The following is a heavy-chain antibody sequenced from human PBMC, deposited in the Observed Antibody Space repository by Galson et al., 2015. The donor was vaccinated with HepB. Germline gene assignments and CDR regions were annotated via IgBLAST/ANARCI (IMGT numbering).Heavy chain of an antibody. CDR1: GFTFSNYS. D-gene: IGHD1-26*01. CDR3: AKGGRVCATNCYSGGEYFDY. J-gene: IGHJ4*02. V-gene: IGHV3-23*01. Sequence: SLRLSCAASGFTFSNYSMSWVRQAPGKGLEWVSTIFGSGSSTFYADSVKGRFAVSRDNSKNTLYLQMNSVGVEDTAVYYCAKGGRVCATNCYSGGEYFDYWGQGTLVTVSS. CDR2: IFGSGSST.